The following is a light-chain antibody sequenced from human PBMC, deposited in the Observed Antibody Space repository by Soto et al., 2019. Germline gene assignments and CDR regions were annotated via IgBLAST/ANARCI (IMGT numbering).Light chain of an antibody. CDR1: QSLVYSDGNTY. V-gene: IGKV2-30*01. Sequence: DVVMTQSPLSLPVTLGQSASISCRSSQSLVYSDGNTYLNRYQQRPGQSPRRLSYSVPNRDSGVAARFSGSGSGTDFTLKISRVETEDVGVYYCMQGTHWPPMTFGQGTKVEIK. CDR3: MQGTHWPPMT. CDR2: SVP. J-gene: IGKJ1*01.